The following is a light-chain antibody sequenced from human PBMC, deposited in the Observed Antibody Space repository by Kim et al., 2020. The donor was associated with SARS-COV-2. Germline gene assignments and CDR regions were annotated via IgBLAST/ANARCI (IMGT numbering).Light chain of an antibody. CDR2: DDK. Sequence: SYELTQPPSVSVAPQETARITCGGDEIESKSVHWYQQKPGQAPVLVIYDDKERPSGIPERFSGSNSGNTATLTINRVEAGDEADYYCQAWDIRGARGVFGSGTQLTVL. J-gene: IGLJ6*01. V-gene: IGLV3-21*02. CDR3: QAWDIRGARGV. CDR1: EIESKS.